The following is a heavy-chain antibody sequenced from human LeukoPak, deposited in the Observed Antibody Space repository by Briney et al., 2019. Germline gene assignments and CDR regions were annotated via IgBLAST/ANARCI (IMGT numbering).Heavy chain of an antibody. J-gene: IGHJ6*02. CDR3: ARDLKRPGITGTPWEGYYYGMDV. CDR2: ISSSGSTI. CDR1: GFTFSDYY. Sequence: GGSLRLSCAASGFTFSDYYKSWIRQAPGKGLEWVSYISSSGSTIYYADSVKGRFTISRDNAKNSLYLQMNSLRAEDTAVYYCARDLKRPGITGTPWEGYYYGMDVWGQGTTVTVSS. V-gene: IGHV3-11*01. D-gene: IGHD1-20*01.